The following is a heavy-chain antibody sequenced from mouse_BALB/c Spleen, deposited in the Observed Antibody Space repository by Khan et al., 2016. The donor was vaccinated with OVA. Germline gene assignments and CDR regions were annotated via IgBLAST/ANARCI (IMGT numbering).Heavy chain of an antibody. D-gene: IGHD1-1*01. CDR1: GYSFTDYS. V-gene: IGHV1S135*01. CDR2: IDPNNGGT. CDR3: ARGGYGGFAF. J-gene: IGHJ3*01. Sequence: VQLKQSGPELVKSGASVKVSCKGSGYSFTDYSLYWVKQSHEKSLEWIGSIDPNNGGTTYNQKFKVKATLTVDKSSSTAFMHLNSLTSEDSAVXCCARGGYGGFAFWGQGTLVTVSA.